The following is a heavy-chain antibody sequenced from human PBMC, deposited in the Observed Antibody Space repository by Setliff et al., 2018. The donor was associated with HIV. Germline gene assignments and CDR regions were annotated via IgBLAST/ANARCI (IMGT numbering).Heavy chain of an antibody. Sequence: SETLSLTCTVSGGSISSSSYYWGWIRQPPGKGLEWIGSIYYSGSTYYNPSLKGRVTISVDTSKNQFSLKLSSVTAADTAVYYCASPGGDSSGWTRGFDYWGQGTLVTVS. CDR2: IYYSGST. V-gene: IGHV4-39*01. CDR3: ASPGGDSSGWTRGFDY. CDR1: GGSISSSSYY. D-gene: IGHD6-19*01. J-gene: IGHJ4*02.